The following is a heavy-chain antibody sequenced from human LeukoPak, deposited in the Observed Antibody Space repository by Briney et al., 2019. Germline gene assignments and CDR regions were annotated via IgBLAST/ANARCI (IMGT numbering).Heavy chain of an antibody. D-gene: IGHD6-6*01. J-gene: IGHJ5*02. CDR3: ARLSYSSSSCWFDP. Sequence: SQTLALTCTVSGGSISSGDYYWSWIRQPPGKGLEWIGYIYYSGSTYYNPSLKSRVTISVDTSKNQFSLKLSSVTAADTAVYYCARLSYSSSSCWFDPWGQGTLVTVSS. V-gene: IGHV4-30-4*08. CDR2: IYYSGST. CDR1: GGSISSGDYY.